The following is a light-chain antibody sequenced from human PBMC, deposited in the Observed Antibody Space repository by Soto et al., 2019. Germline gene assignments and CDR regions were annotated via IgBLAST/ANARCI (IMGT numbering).Light chain of an antibody. CDR1: QTVSNNY. CDR3: QRDGSSSLT. Sequence: EIVLTQSPGTLSLSPGERATLSCRASQTVSNNYLAWYQQKPGQAPRLLIYGASSRATGIPDRFSGSGSGTDFTLTSGRLEPEDFAVYYCQRDGSSSLTFGQGTKVEIK. J-gene: IGKJ1*01. CDR2: GAS. V-gene: IGKV3-20*01.